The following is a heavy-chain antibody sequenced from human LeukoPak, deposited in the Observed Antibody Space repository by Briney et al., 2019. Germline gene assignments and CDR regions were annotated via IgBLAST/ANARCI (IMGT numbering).Heavy chain of an antibody. V-gene: IGHV1-69*01. CDR3: ARDDGYNYENAIVIVY. J-gene: IGHJ4*02. CDR1: GGTFSSYA. CDR2: IIPIFGTA. Sequence: GSSVKVSCKASGGTFSSYATSWVRQAPGQGLEWMGGIIPIFGTANYAQKFQGRVTITADESTSTAYMELSSLRSEDTAVYYCARDDGYNYENAIVIVYWGQGTLVTVSS. D-gene: IGHD5-24*01.